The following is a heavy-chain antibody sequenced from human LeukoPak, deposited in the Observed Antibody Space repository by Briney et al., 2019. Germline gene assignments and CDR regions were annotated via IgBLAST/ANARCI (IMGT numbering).Heavy chain of an antibody. CDR3: ARDEDSAMDAEFDY. CDR1: GFIFSSCG. CDR2: ISSSGSYI. D-gene: IGHD5-18*01. V-gene: IGHV3-21*01. J-gene: IGHJ4*02. Sequence: GRSLRLACAASGFIFSSCGMNWVRQAPGKGLEWVSSISSSGSYIYYADSVKGRFTISRDNAKNSLYLQMNSLRAEDTAVYYCARDEDSAMDAEFDYWGQGTLVTVSS.